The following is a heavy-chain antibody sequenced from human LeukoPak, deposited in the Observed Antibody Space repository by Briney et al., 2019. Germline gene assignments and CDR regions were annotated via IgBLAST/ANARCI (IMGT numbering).Heavy chain of an antibody. CDR3: ATGTEETTVVTPCY. J-gene: IGHJ4*02. CDR2: ISGDGVST. V-gene: IGHV3-43*02. D-gene: IGHD4-23*01. CDR1: GLPIADFA. Sequence: GGSLRLSCVASGLPIADFAMHWVRQAPGKGLEWVSLISGDGVSTFYADSVKGRFSISRDNSKNSLSLEMNSLRTEDTAMYYCATGTEETTVVTPCYWGQGTLVTVSS.